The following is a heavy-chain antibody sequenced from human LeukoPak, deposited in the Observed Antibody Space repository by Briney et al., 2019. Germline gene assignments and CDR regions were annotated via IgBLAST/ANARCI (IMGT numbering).Heavy chain of an antibody. J-gene: IGHJ3*02. Sequence: GESLKISCKGSGYSFTSYWIGWVRQMPGKGLEWMGILYPGDSDTRYSPSSQGQVTISADKSISTAYLQWSSLKASDTAMYYCARLGHMVRGVLSAFDIWGQGTMVTVSS. V-gene: IGHV5-51*01. CDR3: ARLGHMVRGVLSAFDI. D-gene: IGHD3-10*01. CDR1: GYSFTSYW. CDR2: LYPGDSDT.